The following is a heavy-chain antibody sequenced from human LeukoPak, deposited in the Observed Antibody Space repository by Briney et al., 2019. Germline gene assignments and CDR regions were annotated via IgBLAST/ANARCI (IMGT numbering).Heavy chain of an antibody. D-gene: IGHD3-22*01. Sequence: GGSLRLSCAVSGITLSHYGMSWVRQAPGKGLEWVAGISGGGGGTSYADSVKGRFIISRDNPKNTLYLQMNSLRAEDTAVYFCAKRGVVIRVILVGFHKEAYYFDSWGQGALVTVSS. J-gene: IGHJ4*02. V-gene: IGHV3-23*01. CDR3: AKRGVVIRVILVGFHKEAYYFDS. CDR1: GITLSHYG. CDR2: ISGGGGGT.